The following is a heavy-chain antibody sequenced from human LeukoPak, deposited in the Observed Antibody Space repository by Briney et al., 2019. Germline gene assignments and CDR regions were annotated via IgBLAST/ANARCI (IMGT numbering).Heavy chain of an antibody. CDR2: INPNSGGT. V-gene: IGHV1-2*02. CDR1: RYTFTGYY. J-gene: IGHJ4*02. CDR3: AGQIWNGDRLWY. D-gene: IGHD1-1*01. Sequence: ASVKVSCQASRYTFTGYYLHWVRQAPGQGLEWMGWINPNSGGTNYAQKFQGRVTMTRDTSISTAYMELSRLRSDDTAVYYCAGQIWNGDRLWYWGQGTLVTVSS.